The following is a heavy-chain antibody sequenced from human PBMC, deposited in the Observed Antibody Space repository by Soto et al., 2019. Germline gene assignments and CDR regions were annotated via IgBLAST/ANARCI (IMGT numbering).Heavy chain of an antibody. J-gene: IGHJ6*02. V-gene: IGHV3-21*01. Sequence: GGSLRLSCAASGFTFSIYSMNWVRQAPGRGLEWVAAISGTSDYIYYADSVKGRFTISRDNAKTSLYIQRNSLRAEDTAVYYCARDHRYCSGSSCRPYYYYYGMDVWGQGTTGTV. CDR1: GFTFSIYS. D-gene: IGHD2-15*01. CDR3: ARDHRYCSGSSCRPYYYYYGMDV. CDR2: ISGTSDYI.